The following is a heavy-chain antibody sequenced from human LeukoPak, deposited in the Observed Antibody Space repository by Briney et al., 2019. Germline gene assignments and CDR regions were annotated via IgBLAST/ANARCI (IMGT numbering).Heavy chain of an antibody. CDR1: GFTFDDYA. D-gene: IGHD3-22*01. V-gene: IGHV3-43D*03. CDR3: ARVGRARYYDSSGSIGTGSDY. Sequence: GGSLRLSCAASGFTFDDYAMHWVRQAPGKGLEWVSLISWDGGSTYYADSVKGRFTISRDNSKNSLYLQMNSLRAEDTALYYCARVGRARYYDSSGSIGTGSDYWGQGTLVTVSS. J-gene: IGHJ4*02. CDR2: ISWDGGST.